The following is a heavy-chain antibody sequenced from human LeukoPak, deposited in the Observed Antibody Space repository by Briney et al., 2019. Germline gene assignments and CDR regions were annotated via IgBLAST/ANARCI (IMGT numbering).Heavy chain of an antibody. CDR1: GFTFSSYG. J-gene: IGHJ4*02. CDR2: ISYDGSNK. Sequence: GGSLRLSCPASGFTFSSYGMHWVRQAPGKGLEWVAVISYDGSNKYYADSVKGRFTISRDNSKNTLYLQMNSLKTEDTAVYYCTTGPDYYDSSGYPDFDYWGQGTLVTVSS. V-gene: IGHV3-30*03. D-gene: IGHD3-22*01. CDR3: TTGPDYYDSSGYPDFDY.